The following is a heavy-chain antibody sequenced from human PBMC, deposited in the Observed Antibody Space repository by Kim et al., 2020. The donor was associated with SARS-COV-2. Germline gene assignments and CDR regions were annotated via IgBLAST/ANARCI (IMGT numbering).Heavy chain of an antibody. CDR3: ARDRRRCTGDSCYTDFDY. V-gene: IGHV7-4-1*02. Sequence: ASVKVPCKASGYTFTDYAMTWVRQAPGQGLEWTGWINTNTGNPTYAQGFTGRFVISLDISVSTAYLQISSLKADDAAVYYCARDRRRCTGDSCYTDFDYWGQGTLVTVSS. D-gene: IGHD2-8*02. J-gene: IGHJ4*02. CDR2: INTNTGNP. CDR1: GYTFTDYA.